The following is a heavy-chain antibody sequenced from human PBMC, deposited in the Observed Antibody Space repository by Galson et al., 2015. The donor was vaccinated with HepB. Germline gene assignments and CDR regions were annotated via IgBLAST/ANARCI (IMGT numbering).Heavy chain of an antibody. Sequence: SLRLSCAASGFNFRKYAMTWVRQDPGKGLEWVSTISSSGGRTYYADSVKGRFTISRDNPKNALYLQMNSLRAEDTAVYYCAKDRITSESPADDASDIWGQGTMVTVSS. CDR2: ISSSGGRT. D-gene: IGHD3-10*01. J-gene: IGHJ3*02. CDR1: GFNFRKYA. CDR3: AKDRITSESPADDASDI. V-gene: IGHV3-23*01.